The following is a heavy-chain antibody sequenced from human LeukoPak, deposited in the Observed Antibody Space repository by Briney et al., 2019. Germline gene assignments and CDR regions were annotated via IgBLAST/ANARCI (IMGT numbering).Heavy chain of an antibody. D-gene: IGHD6-13*01. CDR3: ATGIAAAGNYFDY. V-gene: IGHV4-59*08. CDR2: IYYSGST. CDR1: GCAISSYY. J-gene: IGHJ4*02. Sequence: SETLSLTCAVSGCAISSYYLSWIRQPPGKGLEWIGYIYYSGSTNYNPSLKSRLTISVHTSKNPFSLKLRSVTAADTAVYYCATGIAAAGNYFDYWGQGTLVTVSS.